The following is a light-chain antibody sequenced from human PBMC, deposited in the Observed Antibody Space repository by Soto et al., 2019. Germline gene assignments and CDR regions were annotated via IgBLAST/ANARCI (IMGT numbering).Light chain of an antibody. CDR3: QQYDNLPLT. CDR1: QDISNY. CDR2: DAS. V-gene: IGKV1-33*01. J-gene: IGKJ3*01. Sequence: DLQMTQSPSSLSASVGDRVTITCQASQDISNYLIWFQQKPGKAPKLLIYDASNLETGVPSRFSGSGSGTDFTFTISSLQPEDIATYYCQQYDNLPLTFGPGTKVDIK.